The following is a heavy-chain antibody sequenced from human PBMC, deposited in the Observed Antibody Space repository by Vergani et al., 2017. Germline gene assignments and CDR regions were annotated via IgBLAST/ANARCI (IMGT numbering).Heavy chain of an antibody. CDR1: GGTFSSYA. CDR3: ARXLRDCSGGSCYADYYYYGMDV. J-gene: IGHJ6*02. CDR2: IIPILGIA. V-gene: IGHV1-69*04. Sequence: QVQLVQSGAEVKKPGSSVKVSCKASGGTFSSYAISWVRQAPGQGLEWMGRIIPILGIANYAQKFQGRVTITADESTSTAYMELSSLRSEDTAVYYCARXLRDCSGGSCYADYYYYGMDVWGQGTTVTVSS. D-gene: IGHD2-15*01.